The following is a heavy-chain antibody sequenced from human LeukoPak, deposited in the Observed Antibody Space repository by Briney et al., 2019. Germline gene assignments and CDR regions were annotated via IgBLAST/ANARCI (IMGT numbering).Heavy chain of an antibody. V-gene: IGHV3-30*18. CDR1: GFTFSSYG. D-gene: IGHD2-15*01. CDR2: ISYDGSNK. CDR3: AKANTGGYCSGGSCYQDLDY. J-gene: IGHJ4*02. Sequence: GGSLRLSCAASGFTFSSYGMHWVRQAPGKGLEWVAVISYDGSNKYYADSVKGRFTISRDNSKNTLYLQMNSLRAEDTAVYYCAKANTGGYCSGGSCYQDLDYWGQGTLVTVSS.